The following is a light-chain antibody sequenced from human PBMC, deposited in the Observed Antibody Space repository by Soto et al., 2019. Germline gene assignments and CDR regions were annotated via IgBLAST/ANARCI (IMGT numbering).Light chain of an antibody. CDR1: SSDVGSYNL. CDR2: EVS. V-gene: IGLV2-23*02. CDR3: CSYEGSYTWV. J-gene: IGLJ2*01. Sequence: QSALTQPASVSGSPGQSITISCTGTSSDVGSYNLVSWYQQHPGKAPKVMIYEVSKRPSGVSSRFSGSKSGNTASLTISGLQAEDEADYYCCSYEGSYTWVFGGGTKVTVL.